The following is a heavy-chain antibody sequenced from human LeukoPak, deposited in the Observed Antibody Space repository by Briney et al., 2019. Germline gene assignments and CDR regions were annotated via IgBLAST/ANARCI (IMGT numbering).Heavy chain of an antibody. CDR2: INPNSGGT. V-gene: IGHV1-2*02. CDR1: GYTFTGYY. D-gene: IGHD4-17*01. Sequence: ASVKVSCKASGYTFTGYYMHWVRQAPGQGLEWMGWINPNSGGTNYAQKFQGRVTMTRDTSISTAYMELSRLRSDDTAAYYCARENGDYVDAFDIWGQGTMVTFSS. J-gene: IGHJ3*02. CDR3: ARENGDYVDAFDI.